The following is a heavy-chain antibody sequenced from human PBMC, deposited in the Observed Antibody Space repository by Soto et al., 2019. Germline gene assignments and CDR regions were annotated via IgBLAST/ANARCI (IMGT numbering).Heavy chain of an antibody. D-gene: IGHD2-15*01. Sequence: QLQLQESGPGLVKPSETLSLTCTVSGGSISSSSYYWGWIRQPPGKGLEWIGSIYYSGSTYYNPSLKSRVTISVDTSKNQFSLKLSSVTAADTAVYYCARPLISGGSFDDAFDIWGQGTMVTVSS. CDR1: GGSISSSSYY. CDR2: IYYSGST. V-gene: IGHV4-39*01. J-gene: IGHJ3*02. CDR3: ARPLISGGSFDDAFDI.